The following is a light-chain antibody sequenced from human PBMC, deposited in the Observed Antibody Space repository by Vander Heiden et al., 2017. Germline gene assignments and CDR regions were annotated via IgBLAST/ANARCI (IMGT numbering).Light chain of an antibody. J-gene: IGKJ2*01. CDR1: QSISSW. Sequence: DIQMTQSPSTLASFVGDRVTITSLASQSISSWLAWYQQKPGKAPKLLIYKASSLESGVPSRFSGSGSGTEFTLTISSLQPDDFATYYCQQYNSYSHTFGQGTKLEIK. V-gene: IGKV1-5*03. CDR2: KAS. CDR3: QQYNSYSHT.